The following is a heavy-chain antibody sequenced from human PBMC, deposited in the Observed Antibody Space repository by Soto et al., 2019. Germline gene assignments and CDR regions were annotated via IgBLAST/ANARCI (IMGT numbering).Heavy chain of an antibody. J-gene: IGHJ6*03. Sequence: EAQLVESGGGVAQPGRSLRLSCEGSGYSFDEYAMHWVRQAPGKGLEWVSGISWNSNRVAYADSVKGRFYISRDNVLNAVYLEMNILRPEDTALYYCRKEFNRLLWFGDFFYMGVWGKGATVTVS. CDR1: GYSFDEYA. V-gene: IGHV3-9*01. CDR2: ISWNSNRV. D-gene: IGHD3-10*01. CDR3: RKEFNRLLWFGDFFYMGV.